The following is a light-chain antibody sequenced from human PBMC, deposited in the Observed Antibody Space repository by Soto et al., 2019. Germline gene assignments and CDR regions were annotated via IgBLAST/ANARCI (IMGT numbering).Light chain of an antibody. CDR1: QSVSSY. J-gene: IGKJ1*01. CDR3: QQRSNWPPFWT. V-gene: IGKV3-11*01. CDR2: DAS. Sequence: EIVLTQSPATLSLSPGERATLSCRASQSVSSYLAWYQQKPGQAPRLLIYDASNRATGIPARFSGSGSGTDFTLTISSLEPEDFAVYYCQQRSNWPPFWTFGQVTKVEIK.